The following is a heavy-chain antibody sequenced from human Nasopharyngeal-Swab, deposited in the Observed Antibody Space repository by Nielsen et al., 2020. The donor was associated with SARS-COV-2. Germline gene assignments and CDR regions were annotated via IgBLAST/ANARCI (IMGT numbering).Heavy chain of an antibody. CDR3: AKSMAYFQLSGTYNLDF. V-gene: IGHV3-30*18. CDR1: GFTFNNFG. CDR2: ISYEGSIR. J-gene: IGHJ4*02. Sequence: GESLKISCAASGFTFNNFGMHWVRQAPGKGLEWVAFISYEGSIRNSADSVKGRFTVSRDSSKNTVYLQMNSLRPDDTAVYFCAKSMAYFQLSGTYNLDFWGQGTLVTVSS. D-gene: IGHD2-21*01.